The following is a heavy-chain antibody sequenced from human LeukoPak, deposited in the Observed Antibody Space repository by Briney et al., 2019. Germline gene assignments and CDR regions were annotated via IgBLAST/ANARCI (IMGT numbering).Heavy chain of an antibody. D-gene: IGHD3-16*02. CDR2: IYYTGST. CDR3: ARHPYRAFDI. CDR1: GGSVSHFY. V-gene: IGHV4-59*08. J-gene: IGHJ3*02. Sequence: PSETLSLTCTVSGGSVSHFYWSWIRQPPGKGLEWIGYIYYTGSTNYNPSLKSRVTISLDPSKNQFSLKLSSVTAADTAVYYCARHPYRAFDIWGQGTMVTVSS.